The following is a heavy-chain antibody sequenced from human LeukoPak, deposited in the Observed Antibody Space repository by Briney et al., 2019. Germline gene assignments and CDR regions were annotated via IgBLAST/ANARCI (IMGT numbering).Heavy chain of an antibody. V-gene: IGHV1-18*04. Sequence: ASVKVSCKASGYTFTSYGISWVRQAPGQGLEWMGWISAYIGNTNYAQKLQGRVTMTTDTSTSTAYMELRSLRSDDTAVYYCARDPRIVATADYYYYYGMDVWGKGTTVTVSS. CDR1: GYTFTSYG. D-gene: IGHD5-12*01. J-gene: IGHJ6*04. CDR2: ISAYIGNT. CDR3: ARDPRIVATADYYYYYGMDV.